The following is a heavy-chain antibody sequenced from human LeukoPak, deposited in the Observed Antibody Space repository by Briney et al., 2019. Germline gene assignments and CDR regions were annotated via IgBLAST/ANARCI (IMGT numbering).Heavy chain of an antibody. CDR1: GGTFSSYA. J-gene: IGHJ4*02. CDR2: INSVDNT. V-gene: IGHV1-3*01. Sequence: ASVKVSCKASGGTFSSYAISWVRQAPGQGLEWMGWINSVDNTKYSQKFQGRVTITRDTSASTAYMELNSLRSEDTVVYFCARVPAGDCFDNWGQGTLVTVSS. D-gene: IGHD2-2*01. CDR3: ARVPAGDCFDN.